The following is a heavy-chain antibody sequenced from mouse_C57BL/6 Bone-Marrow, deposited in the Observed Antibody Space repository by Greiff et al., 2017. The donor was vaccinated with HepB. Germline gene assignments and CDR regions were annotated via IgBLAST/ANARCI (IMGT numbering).Heavy chain of an antibody. J-gene: IGHJ2*02. D-gene: IGHD2-2*01. CDR2: ILPGSGST. CDR3: AIRLWLRRVPLFDY. CDR1: GYTFTGYW. Sequence: QVQLKESGAELMKPGASVKLSCKATGYTFTGYWIEWVKHRPGPGLEWIGEILPGSGSTNYNETFNGKAPFTAATSSNTAYLQLSSLTTEVSAIYDCAIRLWLRRVPLFDYWGQGTSLTVSS. V-gene: IGHV1-9*01.